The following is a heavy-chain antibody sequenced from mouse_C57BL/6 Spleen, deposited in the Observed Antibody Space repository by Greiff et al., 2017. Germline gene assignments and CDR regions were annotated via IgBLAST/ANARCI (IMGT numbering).Heavy chain of an antibody. D-gene: IGHD1-1*01. J-gene: IGHJ2*01. CDR2: INPNNGGT. Sequence: EVQLQQSGPELVKPGASVKISCKASGYTFTDYYMNWVKQSHGKSLEWIGDINPNNGGTSYNQKFKGKATLTVDKSSSTAYMELRSLTSEDSAVYYCARWAVLADYGGQGTTLTVSS. CDR1: GYTFTDYY. CDR3: ARWAVLADY. V-gene: IGHV1-26*01.